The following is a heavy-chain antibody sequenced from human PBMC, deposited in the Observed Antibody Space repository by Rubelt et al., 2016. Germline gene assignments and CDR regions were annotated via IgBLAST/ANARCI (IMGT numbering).Heavy chain of an antibody. D-gene: IGHD2-2*01. V-gene: IGHV4-59*01. CDR2: IYYSGST. J-gene: IGHJ2*01. CDR3: ARKYCSSTSCVFYDFWSGMGEWYFDL. Sequence: QVQLQESGPGLVKPSETLSLTCTVSGGSISSYYWSWIQQPPGKGLEWIGYIYYSGSTNYNPSLKSRVTISVDTSKNQFSLKLSSVTAADTAVYYCARKYCSSTSCVFYDFWSGMGEWYFDLWGRGTLVTVSS. CDR1: GGSISSYY.